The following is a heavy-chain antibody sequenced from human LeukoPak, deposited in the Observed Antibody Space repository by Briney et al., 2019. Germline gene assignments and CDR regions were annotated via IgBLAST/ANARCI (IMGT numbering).Heavy chain of an antibody. J-gene: IGHJ4*02. D-gene: IGHD3-22*01. Sequence: PGGSLRLSCAASGFTVSSNYMNWVRQAPGKGLEWVSSISSSSSYIYYADSVKGRFTISRDNAKNSLYLQMNSLRAEDTAVYYCARGSYDSSGYYYFDYWGQGTLVTVSS. CDR2: ISSSSSYI. CDR1: GFTVSSNY. V-gene: IGHV3-21*01. CDR3: ARGSYDSSGYYYFDY.